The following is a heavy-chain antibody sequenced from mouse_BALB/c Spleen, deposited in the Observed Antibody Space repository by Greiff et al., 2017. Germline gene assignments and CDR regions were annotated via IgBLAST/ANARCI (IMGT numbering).Heavy chain of an antibody. Sequence: EVKLQESGPELVKPGASVKMSCKASGYTFTSYVMHWVKQKPGQGLEWIGYINPYNDGTKYNEKFKGKATLTSDKSSSTAYMELSSLTSEDSAVYYCASYGNIDYAMDYWGQGTSVTVSS. CDR1: GYTFTSYV. CDR2: INPYNDGT. CDR3: ASYGNIDYAMDY. J-gene: IGHJ4*01. D-gene: IGHD2-1*01. V-gene: IGHV1-14*01.